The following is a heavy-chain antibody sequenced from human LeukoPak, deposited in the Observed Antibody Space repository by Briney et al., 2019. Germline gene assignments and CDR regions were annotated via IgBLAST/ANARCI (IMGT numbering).Heavy chain of an antibody. D-gene: IGHD3-22*01. J-gene: IGHJ1*01. V-gene: IGHV3-23*01. CDR1: GFTFSSYA. Sequence: PGGSLSLSCAASGFTFSSYAMSWVRQAPRKGRQWVSAISGSGGSTYYADSVKGRFTISRDNSKNTLYLQMTSLRAEDTAVYYCAKSDSSGYYPYAEYFQHWGQGTLVTVSS. CDR2: ISGSGGST. CDR3: AKSDSSGYYPYAEYFQH.